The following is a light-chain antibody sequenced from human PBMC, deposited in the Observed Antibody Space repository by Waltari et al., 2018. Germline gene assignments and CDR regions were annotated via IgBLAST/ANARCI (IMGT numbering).Light chain of an antibody. CDR1: HTVSSSS. V-gene: IGKV3-20*01. Sequence: EIVLTQSPGTLSLSPGERATLSCRASHTVSSSSLAWYQQKPGQAPRPLIYGASSRATGIPDRFSGSGSGTDFTLTISRLEPEDFAVYYCEQYGTSPVGFIFGPGTKVDIK. J-gene: IGKJ3*01. CDR2: GAS. CDR3: EQYGTSPVGFI.